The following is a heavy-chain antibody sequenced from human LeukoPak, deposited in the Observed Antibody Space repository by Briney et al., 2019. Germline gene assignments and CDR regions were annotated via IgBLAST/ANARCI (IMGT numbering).Heavy chain of an antibody. CDR2: INHSGST. V-gene: IGHV4-34*01. J-gene: IGHJ3*02. CDR1: GGSFSGYY. Sequence: SGTLSLTCVGYGGSFSGYYWSWIRQPPGKGLEWMGEINHSGSTNYNPSLKSRVTISVDTSKNQFSLKLSSVTAADTAVYYCARSPFYYGSGSYYRVNAFDIWGQGTMVTVSS. D-gene: IGHD3-10*01. CDR3: ARSPFYYGSGSYYRVNAFDI.